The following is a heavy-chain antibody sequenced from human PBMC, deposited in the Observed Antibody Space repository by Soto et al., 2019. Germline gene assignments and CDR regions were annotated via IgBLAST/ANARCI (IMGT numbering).Heavy chain of an antibody. J-gene: IGHJ4*02. V-gene: IGHV3-30*03. Sequence: PGGSLRLSCAASGFTFDDCAMSWVRQAPGKGLEWVAVISYDGVNKYYADSVKGRFTISRDNSKNTLYLQMNSLRAEDTAVYYCVRGDNWNDEASDYWGQGTLVTVSS. CDR2: ISYDGVNK. CDR3: VRGDNWNDEASDY. D-gene: IGHD1-1*01. CDR1: GFTFDDCA.